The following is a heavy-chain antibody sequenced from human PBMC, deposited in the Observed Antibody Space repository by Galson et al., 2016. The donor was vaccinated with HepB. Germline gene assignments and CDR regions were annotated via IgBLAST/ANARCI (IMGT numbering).Heavy chain of an antibody. CDR1: GFTFNSYN. Sequence: SLRLSCAASGFTFNSYNFNWVRLAPGKGLEWVSSITSGSRYIYHADSVKGRFTMSRDNARNSLFLQMNSLRDEDTAVYFCVRDGDGSGWFFDYWGQVTRVTVAA. V-gene: IGHV3-21*01. CDR2: ITSGSRYI. J-gene: IGHJ4*02. CDR3: VRDGDGSGWFFDY. D-gene: IGHD6-19*01.